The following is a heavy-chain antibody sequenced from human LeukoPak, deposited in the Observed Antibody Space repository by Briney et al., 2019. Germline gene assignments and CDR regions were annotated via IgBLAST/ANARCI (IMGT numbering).Heavy chain of an antibody. CDR1: GFTVSSNY. J-gene: IGHJ3*01. Sequence: PGGSLRLSCAASGFTVSSNYMSWVRQAPGKGLEWVSGISGSAGSTYYADSVKGRFSISRDNSKNTVYLQMNRLRAEDTAAYYCAKDLAYRSGWFLGAFDVWGQGTMVTVSS. CDR2: ISGSAGST. V-gene: IGHV3-23*01. CDR3: AKDLAYRSGWFLGAFDV. D-gene: IGHD6-19*01.